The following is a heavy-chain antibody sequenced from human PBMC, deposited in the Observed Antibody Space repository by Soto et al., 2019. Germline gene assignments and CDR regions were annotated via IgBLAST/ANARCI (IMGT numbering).Heavy chain of an antibody. Sequence: QVQLVESGGGVVQPGKSLRLSCAASGFTFSHYGMHWVRQAPGKGLEWVAVISYDGSNQYYIDSVKGRFTISRDNSKNXLYLQMSSLRGEDTAVYYCAKDTRERITVPGTGDYWGQGTLVTVSS. V-gene: IGHV3-30*18. CDR2: ISYDGSNQ. CDR1: GFTFSHYG. D-gene: IGHD6-19*01. J-gene: IGHJ4*02. CDR3: AKDTRERITVPGTGDY.